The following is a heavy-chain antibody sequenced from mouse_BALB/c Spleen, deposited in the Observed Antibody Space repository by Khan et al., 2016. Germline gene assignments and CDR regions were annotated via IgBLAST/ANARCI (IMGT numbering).Heavy chain of an antibody. CDR3: ARSPYDYDVGFAY. D-gene: IGHD2-4*01. J-gene: IGHJ3*01. V-gene: IGHV14-3*02. CDR1: GFNIKDTY. CDR2: IDPANGNT. Sequence: EVQLQESGAELVKPGASVKLSCTASGFNIKDTYMHWVKQRPEQGLEWIGRIDPANGNTKYGPKFQGKATITADTSSNTAYLQLSSLTSEDTAVYYCARSPYDYDVGFAYWGQGTLVTVSA.